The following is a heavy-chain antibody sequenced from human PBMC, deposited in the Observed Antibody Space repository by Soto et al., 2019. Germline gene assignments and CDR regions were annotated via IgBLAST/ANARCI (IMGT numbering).Heavy chain of an antibody. V-gene: IGHV3-9*01. Sequence: ESGGGLVQPGRSLRLSCAASGFAVDDYAMHWVRQAPGKGLEWVSGISWNSGSIGYADSVKGRFTISRDNAKNSLYLQMNSLRAEDTALYYCAKYRNYYYYGMDVWGQGTTVTVSS. CDR3: AKYRNYYYYGMDV. CDR2: ISWNSGSI. CDR1: GFAVDDYA. J-gene: IGHJ6*02.